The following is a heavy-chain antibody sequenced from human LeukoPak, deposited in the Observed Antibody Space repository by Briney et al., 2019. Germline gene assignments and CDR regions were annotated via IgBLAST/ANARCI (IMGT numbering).Heavy chain of an antibody. V-gene: IGHV1-18*01. CDR3: ARDMKQWLVDAFDI. D-gene: IGHD6-19*01. Sequence: GASVKVSCKASGCTFTNYGISWVRQAPGQGLEWMGWISPYNGNANYAQNFQGRVTLTTDTSTSTAYMDLRNLSPDDTAVYYCARDMKQWLVDAFDIWGQGTTVTVSS. CDR2: ISPYNGNA. J-gene: IGHJ3*02. CDR1: GCTFTNYG.